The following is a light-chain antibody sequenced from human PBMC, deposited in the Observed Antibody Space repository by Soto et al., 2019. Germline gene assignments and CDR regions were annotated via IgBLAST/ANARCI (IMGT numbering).Light chain of an antibody. J-gene: IGKJ1*01. CDR2: KTS. V-gene: IGKV1-5*03. CDR3: QEYNTNSRT. CDR1: ESIYSW. Sequence: IQMTQSPSTLSASVGDTVTITCRASESIYSWLAWYKQIPGKAPQLLICKTSTLQGGVPSRFSGSGSGADYTLTISSLQPDDFATYFCQEYNTNSRTFGQGTRVEI.